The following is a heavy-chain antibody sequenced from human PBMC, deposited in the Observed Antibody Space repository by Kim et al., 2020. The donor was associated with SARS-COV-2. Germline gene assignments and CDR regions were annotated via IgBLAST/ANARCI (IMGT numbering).Heavy chain of an antibody. CDR2: ISSSSSYI. Sequence: GGSLRLSCAASGFTFSSYSMNWVRQAPGKGLEWVSSISSSSSYIYYADSVKGRFTISRDNAKNSLYLQMNSLRAEDTAVYYCARDQGGPYYDSSGWTPQDYWGQGTLVTVSS. V-gene: IGHV3-21*01. CDR1: GFTFSSYS. D-gene: IGHD3-22*01. CDR3: ARDQGGPYYDSSGWTPQDY. J-gene: IGHJ4*02.